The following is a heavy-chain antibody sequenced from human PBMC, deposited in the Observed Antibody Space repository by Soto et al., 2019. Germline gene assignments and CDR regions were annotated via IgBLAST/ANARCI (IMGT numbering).Heavy chain of an antibody. J-gene: IGHJ4*02. CDR3: ARDHPHSYGVYYFDY. V-gene: IGHV4-59*01. CDR2: VYSSGNT. Sequence: SETLPLTCTGSGGSIRNYYWSWIRQPPGKGLEWIGYVYSSGNTHYNLSLQSRVTISADTSKNQVSLKVNSVTAADTAVYYCARDHPHSYGVYYFDYWGQGTPVTVSS. D-gene: IGHD5-18*01. CDR1: GGSIRNYY.